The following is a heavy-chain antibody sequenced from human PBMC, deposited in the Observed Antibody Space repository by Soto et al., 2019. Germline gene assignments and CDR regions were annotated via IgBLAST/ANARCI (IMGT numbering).Heavy chain of an antibody. D-gene: IGHD6-13*01. CDR2: IYHSGST. V-gene: IGHV4-31*03. CDR1: GGSISSGGYY. J-gene: IGHJ5*02. Sequence: QVQLQESGPGLVKPSQTLSLTCNVSGGSISSGGYYWRWIRQPPGKGLEWIGYIYHSGSTYYNPSLKSRVTISVDTSKNQFSLKLSSVTAADTAVYYCAREAAGLGNWFDPWGQGTLVTVSS. CDR3: AREAAGLGNWFDP.